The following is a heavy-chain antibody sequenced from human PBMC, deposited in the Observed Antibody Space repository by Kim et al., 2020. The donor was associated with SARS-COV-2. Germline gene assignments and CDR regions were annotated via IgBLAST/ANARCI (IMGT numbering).Heavy chain of an antibody. CDR2: ISAYNGNT. CDR1: EYVFSSYV. J-gene: IGHJ4*02. V-gene: IGHV1-18*01. Sequence: APVKVSCKASEYVFSSYVITWVRQAPGQGLEWMGRISAYNGNTRYAQQFQGRVTVTTDTSTITAYMELRTLTSDDTAVYYCAREGGWFDSSDYHFDSWGQ. CDR3: AREGGWFDSSDYHFDS. D-gene: IGHD3-22*01.